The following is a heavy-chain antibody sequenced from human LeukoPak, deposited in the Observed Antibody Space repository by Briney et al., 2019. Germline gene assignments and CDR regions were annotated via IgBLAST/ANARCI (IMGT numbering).Heavy chain of an antibody. CDR1: RDIFFNFW. J-gene: IGHJ4*02. Sequence: GESLKISCRGDRDIFFNFWIAWVRQMPGKGLEWMGIIYVGDSDTRYSLSFQGQVTISVDKSIRTAFLQLNSLKTSDTAVYYCATKGERRPFDSWGQGTLVTVSS. CDR2: IYVGDSDT. CDR3: ATKGERRPFDS. D-gene: IGHD1-1*01. V-gene: IGHV5-51*01.